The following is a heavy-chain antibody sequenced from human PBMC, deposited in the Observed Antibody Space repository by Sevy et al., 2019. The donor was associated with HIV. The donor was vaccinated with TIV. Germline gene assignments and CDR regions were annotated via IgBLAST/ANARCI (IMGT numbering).Heavy chain of an antibody. CDR1: GFTFSSYA. D-gene: IGHD6-19*01. V-gene: IGHV3-30*04. Sequence: GGSLRLSCAASGFTFSSYAMHWVRQAPGKGLEWVAVISYDGSNKYYADSVKGRFTISRDNLKNTLYLQMNSLRAEDTAVYYCARGEQWLVHYFDYWGRGTLVTVSS. J-gene: IGHJ4*02. CDR3: ARGEQWLVHYFDY. CDR2: ISYDGSNK.